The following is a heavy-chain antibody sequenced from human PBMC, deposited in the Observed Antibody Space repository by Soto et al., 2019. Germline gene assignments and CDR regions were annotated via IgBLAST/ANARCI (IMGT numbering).Heavy chain of an antibody. CDR2: IIPIFGTA. CDR1: GGTFSSYA. J-gene: IGHJ6*02. Sequence: QVQLVQSGAEVKKPGSSVKVSCKASGGTFSSYAISWVRQAPGQGLEWMGGIIPIFGTANYAQKFQGRVTITADESTSTAHMELSSLRSEDTAVYYCARVPPPAADYYYGMDVWGQGTTVTVSS. D-gene: IGHD6-13*01. V-gene: IGHV1-69*01. CDR3: ARVPPPAADYYYGMDV.